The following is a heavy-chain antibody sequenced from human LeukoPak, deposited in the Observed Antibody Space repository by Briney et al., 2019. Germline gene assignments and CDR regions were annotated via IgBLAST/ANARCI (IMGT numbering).Heavy chain of an antibody. D-gene: IGHD3-22*01. Sequence: SETLSLTCTVSGGSISSSSYYWGWIRQPPGKGLEWIGSIYYSGSTYYNPSLKSRVTISVDTSKNQFSLKLSSVTAADTAVYYCARVRWVIDYDSSGSTRDYFDYWGQGTLVTVSS. CDR2: IYYSGST. J-gene: IGHJ4*02. CDR1: GGSISSSSYY. V-gene: IGHV4-39*07. CDR3: ARVRWVIDYDSSGSTRDYFDY.